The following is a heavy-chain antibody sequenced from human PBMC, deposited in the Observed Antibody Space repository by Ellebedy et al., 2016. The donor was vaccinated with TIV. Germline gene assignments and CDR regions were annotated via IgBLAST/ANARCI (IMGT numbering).Heavy chain of an antibody. CDR1: GGSISSSSYY. J-gene: IGHJ6*02. Sequence: MPSETLSLTCTVSGGSISSSSYYWGWIRQPPGKGLDWIGSIYYSGSTYYNPSLKSRVTISVDTSKNQFSLKLSSVTAADTAVYYCARHRQQLVEASGMDVWGQGTTVTVSS. V-gene: IGHV4-39*01. CDR3: ARHRQQLVEASGMDV. D-gene: IGHD6-13*01. CDR2: IYYSGST.